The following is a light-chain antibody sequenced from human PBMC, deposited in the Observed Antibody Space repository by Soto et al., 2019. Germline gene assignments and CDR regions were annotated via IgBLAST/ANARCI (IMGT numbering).Light chain of an antibody. CDR1: ESINRH. Sequence: DIQMTQSPSSLSASVGDRVTITCRASESINRHLNWYQQKPGKAPKLLIYAASSLQNGVPSRFSGSGSGTDFTLTISHLQPEDFATYFCQQSYSTLSITFGQGTRLESK. V-gene: IGKV1-39*01. CDR3: QQSYSTLSIT. J-gene: IGKJ5*01. CDR2: AAS.